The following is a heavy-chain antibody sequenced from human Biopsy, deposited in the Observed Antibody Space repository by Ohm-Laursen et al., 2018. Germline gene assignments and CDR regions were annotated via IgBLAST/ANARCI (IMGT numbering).Heavy chain of an antibody. CDR2: IFYDGSNT. Sequence: SLRLSCAVSGFTFNNYGMQWVRQAPGKGLEWVAFIFYDGSNTYYADSVEGRFTISRDKFKNTLDLQMHGLRVEDTAVYYCARDEEYRDFYYYGMDVWGQGTTVIVSS. D-gene: IGHD5-18*01. CDR1: GFTFNNYG. J-gene: IGHJ6*02. CDR3: ARDEEYRDFYYYGMDV. V-gene: IGHV3-33*08.